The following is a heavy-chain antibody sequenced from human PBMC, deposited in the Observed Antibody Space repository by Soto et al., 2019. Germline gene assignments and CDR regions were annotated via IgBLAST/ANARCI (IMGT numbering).Heavy chain of an antibody. V-gene: IGHV3-30*18. CDR3: ANSQSEDYYYGMAV. CDR2: ISYDGSNK. Sequence: GGSLRLSCAASGFTFSSYGMHRVRQAPGKGLEWVAVISYDGSNKYYADSVKGRLTISRDNSKNTLYLQMNSLRAEDTAVYYCANSQSEDYYYGMAVWGQGTTVTGSS. CDR1: GFTFSSYG. J-gene: IGHJ6*02.